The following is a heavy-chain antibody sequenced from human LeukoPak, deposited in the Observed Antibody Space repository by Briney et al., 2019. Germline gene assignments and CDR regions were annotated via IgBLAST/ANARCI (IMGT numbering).Heavy chain of an antibody. CDR3: ASTSHRDGYNEPYYFDY. Sequence: GASVKVSCKASGYTFSDYYIHWVRQAPGQGLEWMGLIHPNSGGTNYLQKFHGRVTMTRDTSISAAYMDLANLRSDDTAVYYCASTSHRDGYNEPYYFDYWGQGTLVTVSS. CDR1: GYTFSDYY. D-gene: IGHD5-24*01. V-gene: IGHV1-2*02. J-gene: IGHJ4*02. CDR2: IHPNSGGT.